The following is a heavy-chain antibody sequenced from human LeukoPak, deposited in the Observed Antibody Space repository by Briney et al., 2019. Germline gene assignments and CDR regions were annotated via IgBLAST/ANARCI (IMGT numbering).Heavy chain of an antibody. D-gene: IGHD6-19*01. CDR2: IYYSGST. V-gene: IGHV4-59*11. J-gene: IGHJ5*02. CDR3: AKSAAVHNSGWYWFDP. CDR1: DGSISSHY. Sequence: PSGTLSLTCAVSDGSISSHYWSWIRQPPGKGLEWIGYIYYSGSTNYNPSLKSRVTISVDTSKNQFSLKLSSVTAADSAVYYCAKSAAVHNSGWYWFDPWGQGTLVTLSS.